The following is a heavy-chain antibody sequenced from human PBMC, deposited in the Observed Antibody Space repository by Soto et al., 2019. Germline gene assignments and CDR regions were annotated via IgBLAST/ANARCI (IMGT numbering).Heavy chain of an antibody. J-gene: IGHJ6*02. CDR3: ARPLVGDRYFTLNYYDSHLGMDV. Sequence: QVQLVQSGAEVKKPGSSVKVSCKASGGTFSSYAISWVRQAPGQWLEWMGGIIPIFGTANDAQKFQGRVTITADESTSTVYLELSSLRSEDTAVYYCARPLVGDRYFTLNYYDSHLGMDVWGQGTTVTVSS. CDR1: GGTFSSYA. CDR2: IIPIFGTA. V-gene: IGHV1-69*01. D-gene: IGHD3-22*01.